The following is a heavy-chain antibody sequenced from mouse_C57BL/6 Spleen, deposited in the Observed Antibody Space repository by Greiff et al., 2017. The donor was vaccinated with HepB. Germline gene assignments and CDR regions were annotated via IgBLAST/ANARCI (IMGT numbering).Heavy chain of an antibody. CDR2: IDPSDSYT. V-gene: IGHV1-69*01. CDR1: GYTFTSYW. D-gene: IGHD3-2*02. J-gene: IGHJ2*01. CDR3: ARSAQATEFDY. Sequence: QVQLKQPGAELVMPGASVKLSCKASGYTFTSYWMHWVKQRPGQGLEWIGEIDPSDSYTNYNQKFKGKSTLTVDKSSSTAYMQLSSLTSEDSAVYYCARSAQATEFDYWGQGTTLTVSS.